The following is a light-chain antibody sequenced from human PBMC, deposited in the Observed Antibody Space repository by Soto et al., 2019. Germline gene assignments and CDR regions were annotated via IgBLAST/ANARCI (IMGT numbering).Light chain of an antibody. Sequence: EVVMTQSPGTLSVSPGERATLSCRASQSVSNNLAWYQQKPGQAPRLLIHGASTRATGIPDRFSGGGSGTEFTLTISSLQSEDFAVYYCQQYDNWPPWTVGQGTKVDIK. CDR1: QSVSNN. CDR3: QQYDNWPPWT. CDR2: GAS. V-gene: IGKV3-15*01. J-gene: IGKJ1*01.